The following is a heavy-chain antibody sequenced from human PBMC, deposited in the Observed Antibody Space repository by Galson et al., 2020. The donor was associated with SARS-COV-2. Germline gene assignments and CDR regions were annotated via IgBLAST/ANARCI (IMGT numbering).Heavy chain of an antibody. J-gene: IGHJ6*02. CDR3: ARDFKELRGNYYYYGMDV. Sequence: AGGSLRLSCAASGFTFSDYYMSWIRQAPGKGLEWVSYISSSGSTIYYADSVKGRFTISRDNAKNSLYLQMNSLRAEDTAVYYCARDFKELRGNYYYYGMDVWGQGTTVTVSS. CDR2: ISSSGSTI. CDR1: GFTFSDYY. D-gene: IGHD1-26*01. V-gene: IGHV3-11*01.